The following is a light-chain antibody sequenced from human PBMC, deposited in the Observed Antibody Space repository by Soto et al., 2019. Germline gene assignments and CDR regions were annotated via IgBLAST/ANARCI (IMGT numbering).Light chain of an antibody. V-gene: IGKV1-39*01. J-gene: IGKJ2*01. CDR1: QNINTY. Sequence: DIQMTQSPYSLSAAVGDRVTIACRASQNINTYLNWYQQKPGKAPKLLIYDAASLQSGVPSRFSGGGSRTDFPLTITSLPHEDVATYYCQLNSNAPFTFGHGTKLDIK. CDR2: DAA. CDR3: QLNSNAPFT.